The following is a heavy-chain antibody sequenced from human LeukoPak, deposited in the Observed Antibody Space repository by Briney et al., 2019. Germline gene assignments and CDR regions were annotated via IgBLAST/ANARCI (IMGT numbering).Heavy chain of an antibody. CDR2: IMQVGTDK. J-gene: IGHJ4*02. CDR1: GFTVSIYW. V-gene: IGHV3-7*01. CDR3: ARIEYDFWSGYYTGFDY. D-gene: IGHD3-3*01. Sequence: QPGRCLRLACAAAGFTVSIYWMSGVRQAPGKGRGWLANIMQVGTDKYYVDSVTGRFTLSRDNAKNSLYLPMNSMRAEDTAVYYCARIEYDFWSGYYTGFDYWGQGTLVTVSS.